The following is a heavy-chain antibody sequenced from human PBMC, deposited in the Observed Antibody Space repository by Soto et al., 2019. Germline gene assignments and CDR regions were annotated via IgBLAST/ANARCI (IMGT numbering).Heavy chain of an antibody. CDR3: ARGGWGYSYGYYYYYGMDV. CDR1: GYTFTSYD. J-gene: IGHJ6*02. V-gene: IGHV1-8*01. Sequence: ASVKVSCKASGYTFTSYDINWVRQATGQGLEWMGWMNPNSGNTGYAQKFQGRVTMTRNTSISTAYMELSSLRSEDTAVYYCARGGWGYSYGYYYYYGMDVWGQGTMVTVSS. D-gene: IGHD5-18*01. CDR2: MNPNSGNT.